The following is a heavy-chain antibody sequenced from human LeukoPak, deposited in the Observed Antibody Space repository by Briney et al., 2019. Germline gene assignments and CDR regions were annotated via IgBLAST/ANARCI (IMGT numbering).Heavy chain of an antibody. V-gene: IGHV4-39*01. CDR3: ARQPRMVTARHFDY. J-gene: IGHJ4*02. D-gene: IGHD5-18*01. Sequence: PSETLSLTCTVSGGSISSSSYYWGWIRQPPGKGLEWIGSIYYSGSTYYNPSLKSRVTISVDTSKNQFSLKLSSVTAADTAVYYCARQPRMVTARHFDYWGQGTLVTVSS. CDR2: IYYSGST. CDR1: GGSISSSSYY.